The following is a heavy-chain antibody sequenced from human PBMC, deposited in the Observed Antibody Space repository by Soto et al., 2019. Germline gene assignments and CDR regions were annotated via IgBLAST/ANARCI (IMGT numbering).Heavy chain of an antibody. J-gene: IGHJ4*02. CDR3: GRVFGAYNFVDW. CDR1: GFTFSGYW. CDR2: IRYDESEQ. V-gene: IGHV3-7*01. D-gene: IGHD3-3*01. Sequence: EVLLVESGGGLVQPGGSMRLSCAASGFTFSGYWMSWVRQAPGKGLEWVANIRYDESEQHYVDSVEGRFTISRDNAKNSLFLQMHSLRGEDTAVYFCGRVFGAYNFVDWWGQGTLVTVSS.